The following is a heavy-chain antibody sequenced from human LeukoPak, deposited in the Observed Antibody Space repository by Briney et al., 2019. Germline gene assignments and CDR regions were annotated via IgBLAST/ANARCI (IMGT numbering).Heavy chain of an antibody. CDR3: ARVEDSSGYYYGRGIHYYYYYMDV. V-gene: IGHV1-69*13. Sequence: SVKVSCKASGGTFSSYAISWVRQAPGQGLEWMGGTIPIFGTANYAQKFQGRVTITADESTSTAYMELSSLRSEDTAVYYCARVEDSSGYYYGRGIHYYYYYMDVWGKGTTVTVSS. CDR2: TIPIFGTA. CDR1: GGTFSSYA. D-gene: IGHD3-22*01. J-gene: IGHJ6*03.